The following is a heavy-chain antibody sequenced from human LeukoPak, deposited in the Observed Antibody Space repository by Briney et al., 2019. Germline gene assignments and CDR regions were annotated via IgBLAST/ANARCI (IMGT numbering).Heavy chain of an antibody. CDR2: ISGTSTYI. J-gene: IGHJ4*02. V-gene: IGHV3-21*04. CDR3: ATSKPTFDY. D-gene: IGHD1-14*01. Sequence: PGGSLRLSCAASGFTFSSYSMGWVRQAPGKGLEWVSSISGTSTYISYADSMKGRFTISRDNAKNSLYLQMNSLRAEDTAVYYCATSKPTFDYWGQGTLVTVSS. CDR1: GFTFSSYS.